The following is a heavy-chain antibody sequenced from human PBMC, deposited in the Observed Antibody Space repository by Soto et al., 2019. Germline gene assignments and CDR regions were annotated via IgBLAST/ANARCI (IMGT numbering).Heavy chain of an antibody. CDR1: GGSISSYY. D-gene: IGHD3-3*01. V-gene: IGHV4-59*01. CDR2: IYYSGST. CDR3: ARGTYYDFWSGIGWFDP. J-gene: IGHJ5*02. Sequence: SDTLSLTCTVSGGSISSYYWSWIRQPPGKGLEWIGYIYYSGSTNYNPSLKSRVTISVDTSKNQFSLKLSSVTAADTAVYYCARGTYYDFWSGIGWFDPWGQGTLVTVSS.